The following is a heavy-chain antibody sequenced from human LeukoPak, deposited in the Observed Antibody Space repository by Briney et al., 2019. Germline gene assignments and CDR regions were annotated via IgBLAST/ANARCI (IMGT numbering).Heavy chain of an antibody. J-gene: IGHJ5*02. D-gene: IGHD2-21*01. CDR3: ASHYSAEDWFDP. Sequence: GGSLRLSCAASGFTFSDYYMSWIRQAPGKGLEWVSYISSSGSTIYYADSVKGRFTISRDNAKNSLYLQMNSLRAEDTAVYYCASHYSAEDWFDPWGQGTLVTVSS. CDR1: GFTFSDYY. V-gene: IGHV3-11*04. CDR2: ISSSGSTI.